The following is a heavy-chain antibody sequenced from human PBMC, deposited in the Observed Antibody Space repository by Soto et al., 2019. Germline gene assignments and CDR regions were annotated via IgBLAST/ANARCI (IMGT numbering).Heavy chain of an antibody. Sequence: QVQLVQSGAEVKKPGSSVKVSCKASGGTFSSYAISWVRQAPGQGLEWMGGIIPIFGTANYAQKFQGRVTITADESTSTAYMQLSSLRSEDTAVYYCARGYYYGSGSYLYYYGMDVWGQGTTVTVSS. D-gene: IGHD3-10*01. V-gene: IGHV1-69*01. CDR2: IIPIFGTA. CDR3: ARGYYYGSGSYLYYYGMDV. CDR1: GGTFSSYA. J-gene: IGHJ6*02.